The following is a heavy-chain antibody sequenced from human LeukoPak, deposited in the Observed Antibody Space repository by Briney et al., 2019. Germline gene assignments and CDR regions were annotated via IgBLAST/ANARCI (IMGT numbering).Heavy chain of an antibody. V-gene: IGHV4-61*02. Sequence: SQTXXLTCTVSGGSISRGSYYWNWIRQPAGKGLEWIGRIYTSGSTTYTPSLKSRVTISLDTSKNHFSLKLTSVTAADTAVYYCARARVVEPFDYWGQGTLVTVSS. CDR1: GGSISRGSYY. CDR2: IYTSGST. CDR3: ARARVVEPFDY. J-gene: IGHJ4*02. D-gene: IGHD4-23*01.